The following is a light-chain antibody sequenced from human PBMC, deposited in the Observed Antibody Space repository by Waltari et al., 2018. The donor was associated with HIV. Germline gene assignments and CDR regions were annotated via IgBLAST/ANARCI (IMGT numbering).Light chain of an antibody. CDR2: EVT. CDR1: SSDVGSSNL. J-gene: IGLJ3*02. V-gene: IGLV2-23*02. CDR3: CSYAGTSILV. Sequence: QSALTQPASVSGSPGQSITIPCPGTSSDVGSSNLVSWYQPHPGKAPKLMIYEVTKRPSGVSNRFSGSKSGNTASLTISGLQAEDEGDYHCCSYAGTSILVFGGGTKLTVL.